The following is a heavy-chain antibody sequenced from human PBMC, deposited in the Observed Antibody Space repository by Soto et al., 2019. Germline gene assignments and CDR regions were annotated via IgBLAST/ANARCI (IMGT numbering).Heavy chain of an antibody. J-gene: IGHJ4*02. D-gene: IGHD3-10*01. CDR3: ASARMVPYYFDD. Sequence: ASVKVSCKPSGYTSTSYDINWVRQATGQGLEWTGWMHPNSGNTGYAQKYQGRVTMTRNTSISTAYMELSSLRSEDTAVYYCASARMVPYYFDDWGQGTLVTVSS. CDR1: GYTSTSYD. CDR2: MHPNSGNT. V-gene: IGHV1-8*01.